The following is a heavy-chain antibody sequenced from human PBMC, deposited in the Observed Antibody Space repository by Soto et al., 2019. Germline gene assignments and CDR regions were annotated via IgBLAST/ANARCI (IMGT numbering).Heavy chain of an antibody. D-gene: IGHD6-13*01. V-gene: IGHV4-59*01. CDR2: IYYSGST. CDR1: GGSISSYY. Sequence: PSETLSLTCTVSGGSISSYYWSWIRQPPGKGLEWIGYIYYSGSTNYNPSLKSRVTISVDTSKNQFSLKLSSVTAADTAVYYCAREYSSSRYNLVTFDYWGQGTLVTVSS. J-gene: IGHJ4*02. CDR3: AREYSSSRYNLVTFDY.